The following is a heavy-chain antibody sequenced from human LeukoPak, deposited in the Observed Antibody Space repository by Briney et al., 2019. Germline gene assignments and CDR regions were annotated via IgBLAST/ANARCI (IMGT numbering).Heavy chain of an antibody. J-gene: IGHJ4*02. CDR2: ISYDGSNK. D-gene: IGHD2-15*01. CDR3: ARVSDIVVVVAELDY. Sequence: PGGSLRLSCAASGFTFSSYAMHWVRQAPGKGLEWVAVISYDGSNKYYADSVKGRSTISRDNSKNTLYLQMNSLRAEDTAVYYCARVSDIVVVVAELDYWGQGTLVTVSS. CDR1: GFTFSSYA. V-gene: IGHV3-30-3*01.